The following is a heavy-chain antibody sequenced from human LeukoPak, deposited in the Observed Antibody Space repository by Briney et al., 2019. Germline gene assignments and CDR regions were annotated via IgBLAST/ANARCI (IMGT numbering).Heavy chain of an antibody. J-gene: IGHJ4*02. Sequence: SETLSLTCTVSGGSISSGGYYWSWIRQPAGKGLEWIGRIYTTGSTNYNPSLKSRVTISLDTSKNQFSLKLSSVTAADTAVYHCARGRQNYDFWSGYSSFDYWGQGTLVTVSS. V-gene: IGHV4-61*02. D-gene: IGHD3-3*01. CDR1: GGSISSGGYY. CDR3: ARGRQNYDFWSGYSSFDY. CDR2: IYTTGST.